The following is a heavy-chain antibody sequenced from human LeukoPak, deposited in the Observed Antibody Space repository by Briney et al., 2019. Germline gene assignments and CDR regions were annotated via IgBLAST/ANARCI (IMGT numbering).Heavy chain of an antibody. CDR3: ARDHELWSYTPLYFDY. Sequence: AGGSLRLSCAASGFTVSSNYMSWVRQAPGKGLEWVANIKQDGSEKYYVDSVKGRFTISRDNAKNSLCLQMNSLRAEDTAVYYCARDHELWSYTPLYFDYWGQGTLVTVSS. CDR2: IKQDGSEK. V-gene: IGHV3-7*01. D-gene: IGHD5-18*01. J-gene: IGHJ4*02. CDR1: GFTVSSNY.